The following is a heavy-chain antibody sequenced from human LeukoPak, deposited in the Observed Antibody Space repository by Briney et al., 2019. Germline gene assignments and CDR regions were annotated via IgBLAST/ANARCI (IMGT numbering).Heavy chain of an antibody. D-gene: IGHD3-9*01. V-gene: IGHV3-30*04. CDR1: GFTFSSYA. J-gene: IGHJ6*02. CDR2: ISYDGSNK. CDR3: AREALRYFDWLSRYGMDV. Sequence: GGSLRLSCAASGFTFSSYAMHWVRQAPGKGLEWGAVISYDGSNKYYADSVKGRFTISRDNSKNTLYLQMNSLRAEDTALYYCAREALRYFDWLSRYGMDVWGQGTTVTVSS.